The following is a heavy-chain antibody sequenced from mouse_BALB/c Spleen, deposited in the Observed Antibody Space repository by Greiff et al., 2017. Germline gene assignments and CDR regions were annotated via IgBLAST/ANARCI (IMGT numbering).Heavy chain of an antibody. CDR3: ARSRLTGTREGFAY. V-gene: IGHV1-54*01. Sequence: QVHVKQSGAELVRPGTSVKVSCKASGYAFTNYLIEWVKQRPGQGLEWIGVINPGSGGTNYNEKFKGKATLTADKSSSTAYMQLSSLTSDDSAVYFCARSRLTGTREGFAYWGQGTLVTVSA. D-gene: IGHD4-1*01. J-gene: IGHJ3*01. CDR2: INPGSGGT. CDR1: GYAFTNYL.